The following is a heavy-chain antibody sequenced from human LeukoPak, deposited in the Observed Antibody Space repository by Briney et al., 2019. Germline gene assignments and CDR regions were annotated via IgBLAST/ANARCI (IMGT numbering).Heavy chain of an antibody. J-gene: IGHJ4*02. CDR2: ISGSGGST. V-gene: IGHV3-23*01. CDR3: AKRDYGDYGIDY. D-gene: IGHD4-17*01. CDR1: GFTFSSYA. Sequence: GGSLRLSCAASGFTFSSYAMSWVRQAPGKGLEWVSAISGSGGSTYYADSVKGRFTISRDNSKSTLYLQMNSLRAEDTAVHYCAKRDYGDYGIDYWGQGTLVTVSS.